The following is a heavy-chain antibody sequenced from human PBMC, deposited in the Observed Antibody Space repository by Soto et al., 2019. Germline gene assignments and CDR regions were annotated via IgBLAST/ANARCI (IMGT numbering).Heavy chain of an antibody. J-gene: IGHJ6*02. V-gene: IGHV5-51*01. Sequence: PGESLKISCKGSGYSFTRYWIGWVRQMPGKGLEWMGIIYPGDSDTRYSPSFQGQVTISADKSISTAYLQWSSLKASDTAMYYCARRLNDYYYGMDVWGQGTTVTVSS. CDR3: ARRLNDYYYGMDV. CDR1: GYSFTRYW. CDR2: IYPGDSDT.